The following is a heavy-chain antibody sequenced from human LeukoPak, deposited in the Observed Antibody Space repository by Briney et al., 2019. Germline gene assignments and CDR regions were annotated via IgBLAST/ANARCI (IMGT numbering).Heavy chain of an antibody. CDR1: GGSISINSYH. V-gene: IGHV4-39*07. CDR2: IYYSGST. D-gene: IGHD3-10*01. J-gene: IGHJ4*02. CDR3: ARDVVRLRGAPSPFDY. Sequence: SETLSLTCTVSGGSISINSYHWGWIRQPPGKGLEWIGSIYYSGSTYYNPSLKSRVTISVDTSKNQFSLKLSSVTAADTAVYYCARDVVRLRGAPSPFDYWGQGTLVTVSS.